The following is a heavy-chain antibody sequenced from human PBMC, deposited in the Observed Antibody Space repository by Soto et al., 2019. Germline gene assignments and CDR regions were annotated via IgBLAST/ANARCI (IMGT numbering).Heavy chain of an antibody. D-gene: IGHD6-13*01. CDR3: ARERSSRYGMDV. CDR1: GYTFTSYG. Sequence: GASVKVSCKASGYTFTSYGISWVRQAPGQGLEWMGWISAYNVKTNYAQKLQGRVTMTIDTSTSTAYMELRSLRFDDTAVYYCARERSSRYGMDVWGQGTTVTVSS. V-gene: IGHV1-18*01. CDR2: ISAYNVKT. J-gene: IGHJ6*02.